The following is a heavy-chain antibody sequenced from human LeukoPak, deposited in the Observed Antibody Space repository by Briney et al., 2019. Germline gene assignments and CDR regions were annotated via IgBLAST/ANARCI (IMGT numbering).Heavy chain of an antibody. J-gene: IGHJ4*02. D-gene: IGHD4-17*01. V-gene: IGHV3-23*01. CDR2: ISGSGGST. CDR1: GFTFSSYA. CDR3: EGAHGYGDYAFDY. Sequence: PGGSLRLSCAASGFTFSSYAMSWVRQAPGKGLEWVSGISGSGGSTYYADSVKGRFTISRDNSKNTLYLQMNSLRAEDTAVYYCEGAHGYGDYAFDYWGQGTLVTVSS.